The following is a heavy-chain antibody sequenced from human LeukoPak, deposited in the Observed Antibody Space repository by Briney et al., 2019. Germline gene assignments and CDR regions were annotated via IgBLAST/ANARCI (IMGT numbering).Heavy chain of an antibody. V-gene: IGHV1-2*02. Sequence: GASVKVSCKASGYTFTGYYMHWVRQAPGQGLEWMGWINPNSGGTNYAQKFQGRVTMTRDTSISTAYMELSRLRSDDTAVYYCARGRGGDITLFYFDYWGQGTLVTVSS. CDR2: INPNSGGT. J-gene: IGHJ4*02. CDR1: GYTFTGYY. D-gene: IGHD3-16*02. CDR3: ARGRGGDITLFYFDY.